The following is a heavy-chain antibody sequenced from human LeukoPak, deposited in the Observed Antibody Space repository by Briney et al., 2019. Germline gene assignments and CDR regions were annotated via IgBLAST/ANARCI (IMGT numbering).Heavy chain of an antibody. CDR3: ASRSYSGSYPGAFDI. V-gene: IGHV4-34*01. Sequence: SETLSLTGAVYGGSFSGYYWSWIRQPPGKGLEWIGEINHSGSTNYNPSLKSRVTISVDTSKNQFSLKLSSVTAADTAVYYCASRSYSGSYPGAFDIWGQGTMVTVSS. CDR1: GGSFSGYY. CDR2: INHSGST. J-gene: IGHJ3*02. D-gene: IGHD1-26*01.